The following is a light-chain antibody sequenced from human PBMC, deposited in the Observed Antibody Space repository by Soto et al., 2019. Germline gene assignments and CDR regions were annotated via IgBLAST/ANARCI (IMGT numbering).Light chain of an antibody. V-gene: IGKV1-5*01. Sequence: DIQMTQSPSTLSATAGDRVTITCRASQSISSWLAWYQHKPGKAPKLLNYDASNLDSGVPSRFSGSGSGTEFSLTISNLQADDCATYYCQQYENYWTFGQGTKVDIK. CDR2: DAS. J-gene: IGKJ1*01. CDR1: QSISSW. CDR3: QQYENYWT.